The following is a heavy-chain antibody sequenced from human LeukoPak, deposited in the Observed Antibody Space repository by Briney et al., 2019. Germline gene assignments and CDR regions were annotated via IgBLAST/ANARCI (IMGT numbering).Heavy chain of an antibody. Sequence: PSETLSLTCTVSGYSISSGYYWGWIRQPPGKGLEWIGSIYHSGSTYYNPSLKSRVTISVDTSKNQFSLKLSSVTAADTAVYYCARALDWLSPTPLDFDYWGQGTLVTVSS. CDR3: ARALDWLSPTPLDFDY. CDR2: IYHSGST. CDR1: GYSISSGYY. V-gene: IGHV4-38-2*02. D-gene: IGHD3-9*01. J-gene: IGHJ4*02.